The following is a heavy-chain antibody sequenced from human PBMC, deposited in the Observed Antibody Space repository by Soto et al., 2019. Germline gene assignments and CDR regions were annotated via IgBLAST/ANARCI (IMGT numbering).Heavy chain of an antibody. CDR1: GGSVSSSTYY. Sequence: SETLSLTCSVSGGSVSSSTYYWGWIRQPPGKALEWIGSIYFSGSIYYKSSLKSRVTISVDTSKNQFSLKLSSVTAADTAVYYCARDQDISRAFDIWGQGTMVT. V-gene: IGHV4-39*07. CDR2: IYFSGSI. D-gene: IGHD2-15*01. CDR3: ARDQDISRAFDI. J-gene: IGHJ3*02.